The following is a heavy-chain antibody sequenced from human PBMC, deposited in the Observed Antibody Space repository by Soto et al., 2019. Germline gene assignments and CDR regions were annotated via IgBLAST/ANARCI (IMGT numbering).Heavy chain of an antibody. V-gene: IGHV1-69*13. CDR2: IIPIFGTS. J-gene: IGHJ6*04. CDR1: GGTFSSYA. D-gene: IGHD3-3*01. Sequence: SVKVSCKASGGTFSSYAIIWVRQAPGQVLEWMGGIIPIFGTSNYAQKCPARVTITVDESTITAYMDLSSLRSEDTAVYSCASKQRKYYDFWSGYYPGTSNFSYRRTYCMHVWGEGTTVTVSS. CDR3: ASKQRKYYDFWSGYYPGTSNFSYRRTYCMHV.